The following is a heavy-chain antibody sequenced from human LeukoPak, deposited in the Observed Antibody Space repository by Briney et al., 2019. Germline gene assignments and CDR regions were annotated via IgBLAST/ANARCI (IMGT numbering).Heavy chain of an antibody. CDR3: VRVVTTRSGWYHFDN. J-gene: IGHJ4*02. CDR1: GFSIADHH. CDR2: SATTKPNSCTT. Sequence: GGSLRLSCAGAGFSIADHHMDWVRQAPGTGLEWIGRSATTKPNSCTTQYAASVRGRFTISRDDSQNSLYMHLNSLKTEDTAVYYCVRVVTTRSGWYHFDNWGLGTLVSVSS. D-gene: IGHD6-13*01. V-gene: IGHV3-72*01.